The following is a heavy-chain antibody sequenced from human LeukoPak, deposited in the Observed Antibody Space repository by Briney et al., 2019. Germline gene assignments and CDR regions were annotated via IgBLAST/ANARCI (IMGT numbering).Heavy chain of an antibody. V-gene: IGHV3-30*03. CDR2: ISYDGSNK. CDR1: GFTVSSNY. CDR3: ARDSSSWYRSGYYGMDV. D-gene: IGHD6-13*01. Sequence: GGSLRLSCAASGFTVSSNYMSWVRQAPGKGLEWVAVISYDGSNKYYADSVKGRFTISRDNSKNTLYLQMNSLRAEDTAVYYCARDSSSWYRSGYYGMDVWGQGTTVTVSS. J-gene: IGHJ6*02.